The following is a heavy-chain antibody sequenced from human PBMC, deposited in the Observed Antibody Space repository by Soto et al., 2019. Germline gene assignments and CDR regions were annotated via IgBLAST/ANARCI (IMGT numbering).Heavy chain of an antibody. V-gene: IGHV3-33*01. D-gene: IGHD6-13*01. Sequence: GGSLRLSCAASGFTFSSYGMHWVRQAPGKGLEWVAVIWYDGSNKYYADSVKGRFTISRDNSKNTLYLQMNSLRAEDTAVYYCARRGYSISWDNYYNYYFMDDWGIGTSVFVSS. CDR2: IWYDGSNK. CDR3: ARRGYSISWDNYYNYYFMDD. CDR1: GFTFSSYG. J-gene: IGHJ6*03.